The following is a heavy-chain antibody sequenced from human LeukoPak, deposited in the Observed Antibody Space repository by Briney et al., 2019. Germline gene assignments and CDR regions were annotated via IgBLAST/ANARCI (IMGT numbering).Heavy chain of an antibody. CDR1: GFTFSSYW. Sequence: PGGSLRLSCVGSGFTFSSYWMTWVRQAPGKGLEWVANIKDDGSEKYSVDSVKGRFTISRGNAKNLLYLQMSSLRAEGTAVYYCARARIDYWGQGTLVTVSS. CDR2: IKDDGSEK. CDR3: ARARIDY. D-gene: IGHD1-14*01. J-gene: IGHJ4*02. V-gene: IGHV3-7*04.